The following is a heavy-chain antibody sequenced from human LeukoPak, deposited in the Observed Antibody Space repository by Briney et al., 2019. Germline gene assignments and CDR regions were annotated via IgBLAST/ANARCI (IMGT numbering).Heavy chain of an antibody. CDR3: AKESAGYRNYYDSSGYYYPFDY. Sequence: PGGSLRLSCATSGFTFSSYWMTWVRQAPGKGLEWVANIQQIGNDEYYVDSVKGRFTISRDNAKNSLYLQMNSLRAEDTAVYYCAKESAGYRNYYDSSGYYYPFDYWGQGTLVTVSS. J-gene: IGHJ4*02. D-gene: IGHD3-22*01. V-gene: IGHV3-7*01. CDR1: GFTFSSYW. CDR2: IQQIGNDE.